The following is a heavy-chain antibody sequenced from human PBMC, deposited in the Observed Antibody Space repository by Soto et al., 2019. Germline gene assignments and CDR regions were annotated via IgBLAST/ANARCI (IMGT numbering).Heavy chain of an antibody. Sequence: QVQLQQWGAGLLKPSETLSLTCAVYGGSLSGYYWSWIRQPPGKGLEWIGDINHSGSTNYNPSLKSRVTISVDTSKNQFSLKVTSVTAADTAVYYCASLRFLAWLFDGWFDPWGQGTLVTVSS. V-gene: IGHV4-34*01. D-gene: IGHD3-3*01. J-gene: IGHJ5*02. CDR1: GGSLSGYY. CDR2: INHSGST. CDR3: ASLRFLAWLFDGWFDP.